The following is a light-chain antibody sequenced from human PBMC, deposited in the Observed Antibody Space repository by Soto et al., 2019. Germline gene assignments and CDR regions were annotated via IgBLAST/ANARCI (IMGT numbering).Light chain of an antibody. CDR3: SSHLTTNSLV. CDR1: SSDVGDYKS. CDR2: EVS. Sequence: QSALTQPASVSGSPGQSIAISCSGTSSDVGDYKSVSWYQHHPGKVPKLVIFEVSNRPSGVSNRFSGSKSGNTASLTISGLQAEAEAKYYCSSHLTTNSLVFAGGTQLTVL. J-gene: IGLJ2*01. V-gene: IGLV2-14*01.